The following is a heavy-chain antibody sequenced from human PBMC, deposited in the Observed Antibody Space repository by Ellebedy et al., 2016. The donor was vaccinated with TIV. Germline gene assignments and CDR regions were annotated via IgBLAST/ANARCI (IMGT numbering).Heavy chain of an antibody. Sequence: ASVKVSXKASSYTFTSYGISWVRQAPGQGLEWMGWISAYNGNTNYAQKLQGRVTMTTDTSTSTAYMELRSLRSDDTAVYYCARDITIFGVVNWFDPWGQGTLVTVSS. CDR1: SYTFTSYG. CDR3: ARDITIFGVVNWFDP. J-gene: IGHJ5*02. D-gene: IGHD3-3*01. V-gene: IGHV1-18*04. CDR2: ISAYNGNT.